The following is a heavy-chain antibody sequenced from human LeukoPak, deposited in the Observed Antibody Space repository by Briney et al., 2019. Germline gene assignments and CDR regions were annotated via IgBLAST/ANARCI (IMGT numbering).Heavy chain of an antibody. D-gene: IGHD5-12*01. J-gene: IGHJ4*02. CDR1: GFTFSSYS. CDR2: VSGRSSFI. Sequence: GGSLRLSCAASGFTFSSYSMDWVRQAPGKGLEWVSSVSGRSSFIFYADSVQGRFTISRDDAKDSLFLQMNSLRAEDTAVYYCARVSDAYDYFFDYWGQGTLVTVSS. V-gene: IGHV3-21*01. CDR3: ARVSDAYDYFFDY.